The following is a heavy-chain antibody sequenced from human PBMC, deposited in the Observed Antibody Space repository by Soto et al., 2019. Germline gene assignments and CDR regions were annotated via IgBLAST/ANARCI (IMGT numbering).Heavy chain of an antibody. CDR1: GYPFTGYF. J-gene: IGHJ5*02. CDR2: INSNRGAT. CDR3: ARGGGTILAPLP. V-gene: IGHV1-2*02. D-gene: IGHD3-3*01. Sequence: QVQLVQSGAEVKKPGASVKVSCKASGYPFTGYFMHWGRQAPGQGLEWMGWINSNRGATKYAQKFQGRVTLSRDTSISTAYMELSGLRSDDTAVYYCARGGGTILAPLPWGQGTLVTVSS.